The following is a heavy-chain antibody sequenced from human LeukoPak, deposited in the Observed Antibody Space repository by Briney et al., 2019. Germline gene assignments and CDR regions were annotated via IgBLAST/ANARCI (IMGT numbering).Heavy chain of an antibody. D-gene: IGHD4-23*01. CDR2: IYYSGST. J-gene: IGHJ3*02. CDR3: ARVGGKYDAFDI. V-gene: IGHV4-59*01. Sequence: PSETLSLTCTVSGGSISSYYWSSVRQPPGKGLEWIGYIYYSGSTNYNPSLKSRVTISVDTSKNQFSLKLCSVTAADTAVYYCARVGGKYDAFDIWGQGTMVTVSS. CDR1: GGSISSYY.